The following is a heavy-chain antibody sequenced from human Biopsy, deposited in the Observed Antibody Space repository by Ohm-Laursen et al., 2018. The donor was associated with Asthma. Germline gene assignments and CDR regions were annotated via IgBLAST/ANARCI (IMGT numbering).Heavy chain of an antibody. CDR2: ISKDASTQ. CDR1: GFSFSNFA. J-gene: IGHJ4*02. V-gene: IGHV3-30*01. D-gene: IGHD2-15*01. CDR3: ARGDSRGNCCIFDS. Sequence: SLRLSCAASGFSFSNFAIHWVRQAPGKGLEWVGVISKDASTQDYADSVKGRFTMARDNSKNTLDLQMNSLREEDTALYYCARGDSRGNCCIFDSWGLGTLVTVSS.